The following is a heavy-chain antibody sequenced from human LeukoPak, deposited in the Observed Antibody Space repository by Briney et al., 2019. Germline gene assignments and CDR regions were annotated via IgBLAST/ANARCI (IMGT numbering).Heavy chain of an antibody. CDR3: ATPLGNGWFDL. CDR1: GFTLSSSW. J-gene: IGHJ5*02. CDR2: IKQDGSEK. V-gene: IGHV3-7*01. Sequence: GGSLRLSCAASGFTLSSSWMMSWVRQAPGEGLEGVANIKQDGSEKFYVGSEKGRFTISRDNAKNSLHLQMNSLRDEDTAMYYCATPLGNGWFDLWGQGTLVTVSS. D-gene: IGHD1-14*01.